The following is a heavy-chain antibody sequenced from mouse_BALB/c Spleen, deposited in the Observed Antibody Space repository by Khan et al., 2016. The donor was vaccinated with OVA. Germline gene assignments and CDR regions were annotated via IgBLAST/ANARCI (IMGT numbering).Heavy chain of an antibody. CDR2: IWSDGST. CDR3: ARNSYPYAMDY. Sequence: VQLQESGPGLVAPSQSLSITCTVSGFSLTNFGVHWVRQPPGKGLEWLVLIWSDGSTTYDSALKSRLSISKDNSKSQVFLKMNSLQTDDTAMYDCARNSYPYAMDYWGQGTSVTVSS. CDR1: GFSLTNFG. J-gene: IGHJ4*01. V-gene: IGHV2-6*02.